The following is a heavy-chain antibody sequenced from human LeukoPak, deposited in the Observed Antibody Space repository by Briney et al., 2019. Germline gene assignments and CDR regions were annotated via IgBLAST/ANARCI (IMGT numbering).Heavy chain of an antibody. J-gene: IGHJ4*02. V-gene: IGHV4-59*01. CDR3: ARNLIPEQLVLNF. D-gene: IGHD6-13*01. CDR1: GGSISNYY. Sequence: SETLSLTCTVAGGSISNYYWNWIRQPPGKGLECIGYIYYTGSTNYNPSLKSRDTMSVETSKNQCSLNLKSVTPEDTAVYYCARNLIPEQLVLNFWGQGTLVTVSS. CDR2: IYYTGST.